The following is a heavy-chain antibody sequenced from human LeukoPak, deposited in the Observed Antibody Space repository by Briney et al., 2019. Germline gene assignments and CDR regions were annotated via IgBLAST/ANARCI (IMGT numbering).Heavy chain of an antibody. V-gene: IGHV3-48*04. D-gene: IGHD6-19*01. J-gene: IGHJ4*02. CDR1: GFAFSTYS. Sequence: PGGSLRLSCAASGFAFSTYSINWVRQAPGKGLEWLSYISSSSSNIYYADSVKGRFTISRDNAKNSVYLQMDSLRAEDTAVYYCTRVGRSGWTPDYWGQGTLVTVSS. CDR2: ISSSSSNI. CDR3: TRVGRSGWTPDY.